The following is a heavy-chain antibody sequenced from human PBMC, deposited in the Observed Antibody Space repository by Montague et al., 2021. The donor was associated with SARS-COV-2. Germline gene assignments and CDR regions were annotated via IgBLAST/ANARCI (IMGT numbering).Heavy chain of an antibody. CDR1: GGSITSSSYY. V-gene: IGHV4-39*01. Sequence: SETLSLTCTVSGGSITSSSYYWGWTRQPPGKGLEWIGSIYYSGSTYYNPSLKSRVTISVDTSKNQFSLKLSSVTATDTAVYYCARLAPDSGSPNGYYYNGMDVWGQGTTVTVSS. D-gene: IGHD1-26*01. CDR3: ARLAPDSGSPNGYYYNGMDV. J-gene: IGHJ6*02. CDR2: IYYSGST.